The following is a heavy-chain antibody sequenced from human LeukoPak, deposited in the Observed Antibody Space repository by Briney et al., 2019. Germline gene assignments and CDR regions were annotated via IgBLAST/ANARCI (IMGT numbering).Heavy chain of an antibody. CDR2: IYYSGST. D-gene: IGHD3-22*01. Sequence: PSETLSLTCTVSGGSISSSSYYWGWIRQPPGKGLEWIGSIYYSGSTYYNPSLKSRVTISVDTSKNQFSLKLSSVTAADTAVYYCARCPSYYYDSSGFPEYWGQGTLVTVSS. J-gene: IGHJ4*02. CDR1: GGSISSSSYY. V-gene: IGHV4-39*01. CDR3: ARCPSYYYDSSGFPEY.